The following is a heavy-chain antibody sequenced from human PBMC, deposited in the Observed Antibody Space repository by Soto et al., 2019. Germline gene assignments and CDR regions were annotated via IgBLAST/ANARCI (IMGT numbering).Heavy chain of an antibody. V-gene: IGHV1-18*01. J-gene: IGHJ6*02. CDR3: ARDTYYDFWSGSPQYYYYGMDV. CDR2: ISAYNGNT. Sequence: ASVKVSCKASGYTFPSYGISWVRQAPGQGLEWMGWISAYNGNTNYAQKLQGRVTMTTDTSTSTAYMELRSLRSDDTAVYYCARDTYYDFWSGSPQYYYYGMDVWGQGTTVTVSS. D-gene: IGHD3-3*01. CDR1: GYTFPSYG.